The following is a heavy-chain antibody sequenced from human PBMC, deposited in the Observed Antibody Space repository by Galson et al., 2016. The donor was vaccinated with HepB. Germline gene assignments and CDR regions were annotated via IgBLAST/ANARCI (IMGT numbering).Heavy chain of an antibody. CDR1: GFSFRSYG. Sequence: SLRLSCAASGFSFRSYGMHWVRQAPGKGLEWVAVISYDGSNKFYSDSVKGRVTISRDNSKNTLSLQINRLRVEDTAVYFCAKALKDYYHSSGFFDYWGQGTLVTVSS. J-gene: IGHJ4*02. CDR3: AKALKDYYHSSGFFDY. V-gene: IGHV3-30*18. CDR2: ISYDGSNK. D-gene: IGHD3-22*01.